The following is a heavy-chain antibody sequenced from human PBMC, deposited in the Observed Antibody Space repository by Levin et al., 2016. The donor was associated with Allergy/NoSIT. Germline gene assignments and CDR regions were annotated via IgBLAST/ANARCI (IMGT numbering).Heavy chain of an antibody. CDR2: ISAYNGNT. J-gene: IGHJ4*02. CDR3: ARGRASGSGSYLDY. V-gene: IGHV1-18*01. D-gene: IGHD3-10*01. Sequence: WVRQAPGQGLEWMGWISAYNGNTNYAQKLQGRVTMTTDTSTSTAYMELRSLRSDDTAVYYYARGRASGSGSYLDYWGQGTLVTVSS.